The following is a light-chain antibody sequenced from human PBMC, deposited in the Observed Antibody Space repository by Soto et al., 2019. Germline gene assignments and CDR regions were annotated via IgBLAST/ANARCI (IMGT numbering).Light chain of an antibody. CDR1: QGISNY. Sequence: DIQMTQSPPSLSASVGDRVTITCRASQGISNYLAWYQQKPGKVPKLLIYSASTLQSGVPSRFGGSGSGTDFTLTISSLQPEDVATYYCQRHNSAPFTFGPGTKVDIK. CDR3: QRHNSAPFT. CDR2: SAS. V-gene: IGKV1-27*01. J-gene: IGKJ3*01.